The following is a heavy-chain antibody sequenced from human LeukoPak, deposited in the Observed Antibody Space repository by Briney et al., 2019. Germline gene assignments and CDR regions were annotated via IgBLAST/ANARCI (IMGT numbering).Heavy chain of an antibody. V-gene: IGHV3-21*01. D-gene: IGHD6-19*01. Sequence: GGSLRLSCAASGFTFSTYAMSWVRQVPGKGLEWVSFISSISSYIYYADSLKGRFTISRDNAKNSLYLQMNSLRAEDTAVYYCAKDSPGVAVAGTRYYYYYYMDVWGKGTTVTISS. CDR3: AKDSPGVAVAGTRYYYYYYMDV. J-gene: IGHJ6*03. CDR2: ISSISSYI. CDR1: GFTFSTYA.